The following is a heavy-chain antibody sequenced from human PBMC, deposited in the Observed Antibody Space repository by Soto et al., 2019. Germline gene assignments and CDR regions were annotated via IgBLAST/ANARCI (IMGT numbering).Heavy chain of an antibody. J-gene: IGHJ4*02. CDR3: ASYGSGSYKGPNFDY. Sequence: QLQLQESGPGLVKPSETLSLTGTVSGGSISSSSYYWGWIRQPPGKGLEWIGSIYYSGSPYYNRSLKSRVTISVDTSKNQFSLMLSSVTAADTAVYYCASYGSGSYKGPNFDYWGQGTLVPVSS. V-gene: IGHV4-39*01. CDR2: IYYSGSP. D-gene: IGHD3-10*01. CDR1: GGSISSSSYY.